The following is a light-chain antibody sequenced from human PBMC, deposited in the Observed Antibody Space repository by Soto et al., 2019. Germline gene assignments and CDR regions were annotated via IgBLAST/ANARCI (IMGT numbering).Light chain of an antibody. CDR2: DVS. V-gene: IGLV2-14*03. CDR3: AAWDDSLNGYV. J-gene: IGLJ1*01. Sequence: QSVLTQPASVSGSPGQSITISCTGTSSDVGGYNYVSWYQQHPGKAPKLLINDVSNRPSGISDRFSGSKSGNTASLTISGLQSEDEADYYCAAWDDSLNGYVFGTGTKLTVL. CDR1: SSDVGGYNY.